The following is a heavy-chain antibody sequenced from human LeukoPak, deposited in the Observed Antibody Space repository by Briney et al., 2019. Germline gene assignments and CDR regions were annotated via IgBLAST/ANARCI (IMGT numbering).Heavy chain of an antibody. CDR2: ISSSGSTI. J-gene: IGHJ5*02. Sequence: GGSLRLSCAASGFTFSDYYMSWIRQAPGKGLEWVSYISSSGSTIYYADSVKGRFTISRDNSKNTLYLQMNSLRAEDTAVYYCSGSSSSWYPPHHWGQGTLVTVSS. V-gene: IGHV3-11*04. CDR1: GFTFSDYY. D-gene: IGHD6-13*01. CDR3: SGSSSSWYPPHH.